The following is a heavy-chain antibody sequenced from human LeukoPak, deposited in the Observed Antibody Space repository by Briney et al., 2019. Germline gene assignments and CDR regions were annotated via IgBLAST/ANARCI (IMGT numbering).Heavy chain of an antibody. Sequence: GGSLRLSCAASGFTFSIYSMNWVRQAPGKGLEWVSSISGSSSYIYYADSVKGRFTISRDNSKNTLYLQMNSLRAEDTAVYYCAKDEEIAAAGYLDYWGQGTLVTVSS. CDR2: ISGSSSYI. CDR3: AKDEEIAAAGYLDY. CDR1: GFTFSIYS. J-gene: IGHJ4*02. D-gene: IGHD6-13*01. V-gene: IGHV3-21*04.